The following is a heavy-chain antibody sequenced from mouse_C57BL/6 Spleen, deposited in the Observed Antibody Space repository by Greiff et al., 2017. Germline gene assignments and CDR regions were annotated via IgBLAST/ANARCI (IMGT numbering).Heavy chain of an antibody. CDR2: INPNNGGT. V-gene: IGHV1-26*01. CDR3: AAYYSNYVFAY. J-gene: IGHJ3*01. CDR1: GYTFTDYY. D-gene: IGHD2-5*01. Sequence: VQLQQSGPELVKPGASVKISCKASGYTFTDYYMNWVKQSHGKSLEWIGDINPNNGGTSYNQKFKGKATLTVDKSSSTAYMELRSLTSEDSAVYYCAAYYSNYVFAYWGQGTLGTVSA.